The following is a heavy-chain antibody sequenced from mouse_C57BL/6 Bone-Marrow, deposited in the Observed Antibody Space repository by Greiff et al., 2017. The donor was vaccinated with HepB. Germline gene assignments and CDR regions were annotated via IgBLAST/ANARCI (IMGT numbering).Heavy chain of an antibody. CDR3: ARHPSRVTRGYFDY. D-gene: IGHD2-2*01. V-gene: IGHV5-6*01. J-gene: IGHJ2*01. CDR1: GFTFSSYG. Sequence: EVKLVESGGHLVKPGGSLKLSCAASGFTFSSYGMSWVRQTPDKRLEWVATISSGGSYTYYPDSVKGRFTISRDNAKNTLYLQMSSLKSEDTAMYYCARHPSRVTRGYFDYWGQGTTLTVSS. CDR2: ISSGGSYT.